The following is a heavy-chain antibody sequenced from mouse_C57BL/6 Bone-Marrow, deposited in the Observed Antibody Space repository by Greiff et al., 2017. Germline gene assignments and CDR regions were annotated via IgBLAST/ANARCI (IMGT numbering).Heavy chain of an antibody. D-gene: IGHD2-2*01. V-gene: IGHV5-6*01. CDR3: ARPLYGFYAMDY. J-gene: IGHJ4*01. CDR2: ISSGGSYT. CDR1: GFTFSSYG. Sequence: VQLKESGGDLVKPGGSLKLSCAASGFTFSSYGMSWVRQTPDKRLEWVATISSGGSYTYYPDSVKGRFTISRDNAKNTLYLQMSSLKSEDTAMYYCARPLYGFYAMDYWGQGTSGTVSS.